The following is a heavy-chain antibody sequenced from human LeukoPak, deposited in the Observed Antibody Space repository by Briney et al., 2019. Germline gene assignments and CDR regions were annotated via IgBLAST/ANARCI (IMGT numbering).Heavy chain of an antibody. J-gene: IGHJ5*02. CDR2: INIGGTNT. V-gene: IGHV3-11*01. CDR3: ATDGAGFDT. CDR1: GFTFNDYY. Sequence: GGSPRLSCAASGFTFNDYYMSWIREAPGKGVEWHSYINIGGTNTHYADSVKGRFTISRENAKKSLYLEMNNLRAEDTAVYYCATDGAGFDTWGQGVLVTVSS.